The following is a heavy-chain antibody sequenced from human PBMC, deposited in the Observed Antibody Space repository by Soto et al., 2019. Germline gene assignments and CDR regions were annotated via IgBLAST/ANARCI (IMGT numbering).Heavy chain of an antibody. V-gene: IGHV3-23*01. CDR2: ISGSGGST. Sequence: GSLRLSCAASGFTFSSYAMSWVRQAPGKGLEWVSAISGSGGSTYYADSVKGRFTISRDNSKNTLYLQMNSLRAEDTAVYYCAKALAYSSGWPRHYGMDVWGQGTTVTVSS. CDR1: GFTFSSYA. CDR3: AKALAYSSGWPRHYGMDV. D-gene: IGHD6-19*01. J-gene: IGHJ6*02.